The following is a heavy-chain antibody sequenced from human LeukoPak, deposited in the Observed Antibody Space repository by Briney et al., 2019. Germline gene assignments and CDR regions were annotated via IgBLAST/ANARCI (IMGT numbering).Heavy chain of an antibody. D-gene: IGHD2-2*01. CDR2: ISSSSSYI. CDR3: ARDLYRSSTSCYYGMDV. J-gene: IGHJ6*02. V-gene: IGHV3-21*01. Sequence: PGGSLRLSCAASGFTFSSYSMIWVRQAPGKGLEWVSSISSSSSYIYYADSVKGRFTISRDDAKNSLYLQMNSLRAEDTAVYYCARDLYRSSTSCYYGMDVWGQGTTVTVSS. CDR1: GFTFSSYS.